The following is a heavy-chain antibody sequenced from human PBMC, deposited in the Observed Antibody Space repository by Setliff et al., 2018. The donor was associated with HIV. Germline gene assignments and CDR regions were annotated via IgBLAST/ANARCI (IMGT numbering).Heavy chain of an antibody. D-gene: IGHD3-10*01. CDR1: GFTFRSYW. CDR2: IKEDGSEK. J-gene: IGHJ6*02. CDR3: ASNYYGSGSYYNYGMDV. Sequence: GGSLRLSCAASGFTFRSYWLSWVRQAPGKGLEWVASIKEDGSEKYYVDSVKGRFTISRDNAKNSLYLQMNSLRAEDTAVYYCASNYYGSGSYYNYGMDVWGQGTTVTVSS. V-gene: IGHV3-7*03.